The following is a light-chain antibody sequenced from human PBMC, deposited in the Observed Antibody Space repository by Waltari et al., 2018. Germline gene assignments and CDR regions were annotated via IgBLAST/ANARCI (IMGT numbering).Light chain of an antibody. Sequence: DIVMTQSPDSLAVSLGERATINCESSQSVLYSSNNKNYLAWYQQNPGQPPKLLIYWASTRDSGVPDRFSGSGSGTDFTLSISSLQAEDVAFYYCQQYYTTPWTFGQGTKVEIK. CDR3: QQYYTTPWT. V-gene: IGKV4-1*01. CDR2: WAS. J-gene: IGKJ1*01. CDR1: QSVLYSSNNKNY.